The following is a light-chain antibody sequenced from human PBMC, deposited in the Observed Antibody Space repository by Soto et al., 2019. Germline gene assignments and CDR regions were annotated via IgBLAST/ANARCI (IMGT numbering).Light chain of an antibody. CDR2: DAS. Sequence: EIVLTQSPGTLSLSPGERATLSCRASQSVGNNNLAWYQQKPGQAPRFLIYDASSRATGILDRFSGSGSGTDFTLTISRLEPEDFAVYYCQQYGSTPLTFGGGTKVDIK. CDR3: QQYGSTPLT. V-gene: IGKV3-20*01. CDR1: QSVGNNN. J-gene: IGKJ4*01.